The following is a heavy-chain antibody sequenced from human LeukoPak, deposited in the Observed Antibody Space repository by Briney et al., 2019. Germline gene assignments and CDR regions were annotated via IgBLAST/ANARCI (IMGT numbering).Heavy chain of an antibody. CDR2: INPNSGGT. D-gene: IGHD3-16*02. J-gene: IGHJ4*02. V-gene: IGHV1-2*02. Sequence: ASVKVSCKASGYTFTGYYMHWVRQAPGQGLEWMGWINPNSGGTNYAQKFQGRVTMTRDTSISTAYMELSRPRSDDTAVYYCARSFIRSEPFDYWGQGTLVTVSS. CDR3: ARSFIRSEPFDY. CDR1: GYTFTGYY.